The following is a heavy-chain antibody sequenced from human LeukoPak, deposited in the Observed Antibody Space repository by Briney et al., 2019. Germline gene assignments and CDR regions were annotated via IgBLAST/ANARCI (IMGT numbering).Heavy chain of an antibody. CDR2: ISGSGGST. CDR1: GFTFSSYA. Sequence: GSLRLSCAASGFTFSSYAMSWVRPAPGKGLEWVSAISGSGGSTYYADSVKGRFTIYRDNSKNTLYLQMNSLRAEDTAVYYCAKDVRAVAGTYYFDYWGQGTLVTVSS. J-gene: IGHJ4*02. V-gene: IGHV3-23*01. CDR3: AKDVRAVAGTYYFDY. D-gene: IGHD6-19*01.